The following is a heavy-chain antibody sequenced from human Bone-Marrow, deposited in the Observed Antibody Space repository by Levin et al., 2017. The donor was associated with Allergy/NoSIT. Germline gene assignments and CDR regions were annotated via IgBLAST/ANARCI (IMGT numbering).Heavy chain of an antibody. CDR2: MNPNSGNT. D-gene: IGHD6-19*01. V-gene: IGHV1-8*01. CDR3: ARRIAVAGHHWYFDL. Sequence: ASVKVSCKASGYTFTSYDINWVRQATGQGLEWMGWMNPNSGNTGYAQKFQGRVTMTRNTSISTAYMELSSLRSEDTAVYYCARRIAVAGHHWYFDLWGRGTLVTVSS. CDR1: GYTFTSYD. J-gene: IGHJ2*01.